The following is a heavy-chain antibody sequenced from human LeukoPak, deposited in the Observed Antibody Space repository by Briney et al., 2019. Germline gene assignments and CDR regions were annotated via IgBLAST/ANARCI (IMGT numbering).Heavy chain of an antibody. D-gene: IGHD6-13*01. CDR2: INHSGST. V-gene: IGHV4-34*01. CDR1: GGSFSGYY. J-gene: IGHJ4*02. Sequence: SETLSLTCAVYGGSFSGYYWSWIRQPPGKGLEWIGEINHSGSTNYNPSLKSRVTISVDTSKNQFSLKLSSVTAADTAVYYCAKGGRQQQLVLSFVDYWGQGTLVTVSS. CDR3: AKGGRQQQLVLSFVDY.